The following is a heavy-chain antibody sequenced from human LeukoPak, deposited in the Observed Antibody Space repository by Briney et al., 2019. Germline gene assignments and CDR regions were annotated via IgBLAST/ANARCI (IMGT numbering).Heavy chain of an antibody. J-gene: IGHJ4*02. CDR3: ARDSGSSWHAATYDY. V-gene: IGHV3-21*01. CDR2: ISSSSSYI. CDR1: GFTFSSYS. Sequence: GGSLRLSCAASGFTFSSYSMNWVRQAPGKGLEWVSSISSSSSYIYYADSVKGRFTISRDNAKNSLYLQMNSLRAEDTAVYYCARDSGSSWHAATYDYWGQGTLVTVSS. D-gene: IGHD6-13*01.